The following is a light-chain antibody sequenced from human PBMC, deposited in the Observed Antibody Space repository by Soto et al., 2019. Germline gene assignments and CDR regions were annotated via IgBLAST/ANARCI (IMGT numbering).Light chain of an antibody. CDR3: QRYNNWPLT. V-gene: IGKV3-15*01. Sequence: THSPGTLALSPGDSATLSCRASQSVSSIYLAWYQQKPGQAPRVLIYDTSNWATGVPARFSGSRSGTDFTLTITSLQSEDSAVYYCQRYNNWPLTFGRGTKVDIK. CDR1: QSVSSIY. CDR2: DTS. J-gene: IGKJ4*01.